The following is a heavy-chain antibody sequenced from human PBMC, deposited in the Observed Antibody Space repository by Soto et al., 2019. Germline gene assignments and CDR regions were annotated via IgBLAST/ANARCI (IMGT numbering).Heavy chain of an antibody. CDR3: ARHRGYYHDSRDAFDV. D-gene: IGHD3-22*01. CDR1: GDSFTGYY. V-gene: IGHV4-59*01. Sequence: QVQLQESVPGLVKPSETLSLTCTVSGDSFTGYYWNWIRQPPGTGLEWIGYIYYNGNTNYNPSLKSRVTMSVDTSKNQFSLKLRSVTAADTAISYCARHRGYYHDSRDAFDVWGQGTMVTVSS. J-gene: IGHJ3*01. CDR2: IYYNGNT.